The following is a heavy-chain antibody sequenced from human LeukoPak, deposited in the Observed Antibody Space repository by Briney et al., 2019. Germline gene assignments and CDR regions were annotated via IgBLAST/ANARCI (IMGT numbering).Heavy chain of an antibody. V-gene: IGHV4-59*01. Sequence: SETLSLTCTVSGGSISSYYWSWIRQPPGKGLEWIGYIYYSGSTNYNPSLKSRVTISVDTSKNQFSLKLSSVTAADTAVCYCARSYSGSAFDYWGQGTLVTVSS. J-gene: IGHJ4*02. CDR1: GGSISSYY. CDR2: IYYSGST. CDR3: ARSYSGSAFDY. D-gene: IGHD1-26*01.